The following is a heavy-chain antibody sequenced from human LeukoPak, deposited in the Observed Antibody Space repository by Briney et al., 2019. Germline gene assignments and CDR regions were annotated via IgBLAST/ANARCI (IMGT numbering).Heavy chain of an antibody. V-gene: IGHV4-59*08. D-gene: IGHD2-21*02. CDR2: IYYSGNT. J-gene: IGHJ2*01. CDR1: GGSISSYY. Sequence: SETLSLTCTVSGGSISSYYWSWVRQPPGQGLEWIGYIYYSGNTNYHTFLNSRVTMTADTSKNQFSLQLNSVCAADTAVYYCPRLRHIEVVAASYLYLDLWGRGTLVTVSS. CDR3: PRLRHIEVVAASYLYLDL.